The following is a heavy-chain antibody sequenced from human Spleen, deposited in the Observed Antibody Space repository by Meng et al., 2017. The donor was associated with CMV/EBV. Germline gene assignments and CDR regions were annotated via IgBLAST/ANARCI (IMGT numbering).Heavy chain of an antibody. D-gene: IGHD1-7*01. J-gene: IGHJ4*02. Sequence: ASVKVSCKASGYTFTTYGVTWVRQAPGQGLEWMGWISAYNGNTNYAQKLQGRVTMTTDTSTSTAYMELRSLRSDDTAVYYCARAYNWNSRGDYWGQGTLVTVSS. CDR1: GYTFTTYG. CDR2: ISAYNGNT. V-gene: IGHV1-18*01. CDR3: ARAYNWNSRGDY.